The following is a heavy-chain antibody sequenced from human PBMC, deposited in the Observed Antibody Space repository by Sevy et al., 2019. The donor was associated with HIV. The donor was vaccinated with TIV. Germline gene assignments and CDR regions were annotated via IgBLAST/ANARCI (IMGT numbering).Heavy chain of an antibody. CDR3: ARARLDYEFWSGSYFSRAPWGYKYYAMDV. V-gene: IGHV1-8*01. Sequence: ASVKVSCKAAGYSFTNFDINWVRQATGQGLEWMGWMNPNNGNTYYAQKFQGRVTMTRSSSANTAYMELSSLTSEDTAIYYCARARLDYEFWSGSYFSRAPWGYKYYAMDVWGQGTTVTVSS. CDR2: MNPNNGNT. CDR1: GYSFTNFD. J-gene: IGHJ6*02. D-gene: IGHD3-3*01.